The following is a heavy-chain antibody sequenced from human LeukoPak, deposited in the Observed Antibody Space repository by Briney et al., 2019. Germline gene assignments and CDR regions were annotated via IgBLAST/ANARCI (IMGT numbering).Heavy chain of an antibody. CDR2: IYYSGST. V-gene: IGHV4-59*12. CDR3: ARRSKELLWFGELPYYYYYMDV. CDR1: GGSISSYY. J-gene: IGHJ6*03. Sequence: SETLSLTCTVSGGSISSYYWSWIRQPPGKGLEWIGYIYYSGSTNYNPSLKSRVTISVDTSKNQFSLKLSSVTAADTAVYYCARRSKELLWFGELPYYYYYMDVWGKGTTVTISS. D-gene: IGHD3-10*01.